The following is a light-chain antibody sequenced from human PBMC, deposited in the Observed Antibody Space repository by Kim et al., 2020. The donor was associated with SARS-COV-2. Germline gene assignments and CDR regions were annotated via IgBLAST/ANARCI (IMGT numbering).Light chain of an antibody. CDR2: QDS. CDR3: QAWDSSIAVV. V-gene: IGLV3-1*01. CDR1: RLGDKY. J-gene: IGLJ2*01. Sequence: SYELTQPPSVSVSPGQTASITCSGDRLGDKYACWYQQKPGQSPVLVIYQDSKLPSGIPERFSGSNSGNTATLTISGTQAMDEADYYCQAWDSSIAVVFGG.